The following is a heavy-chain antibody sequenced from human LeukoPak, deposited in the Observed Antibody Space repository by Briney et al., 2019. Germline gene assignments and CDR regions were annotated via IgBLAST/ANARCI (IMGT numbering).Heavy chain of an antibody. CDR3: VRQHKPASRADY. J-gene: IGHJ4*02. CDR2: IYPGDSDG. CDR1: EYRFTSYY. D-gene: IGHD2-21*01. V-gene: IGHV5-51*01. Sequence: GESLKISCKGSEYRFTSYYIAWVRQMPGKGLEWMGIIYPGDSDGRYSPSFQGQVTISADKSISTAYLQWSSLKASDTAMYYCVRQHKPASRADYWGQGTLVTVSS.